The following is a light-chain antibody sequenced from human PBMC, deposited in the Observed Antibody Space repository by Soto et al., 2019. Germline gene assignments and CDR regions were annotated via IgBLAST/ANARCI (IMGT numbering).Light chain of an antibody. J-gene: IGLJ3*02. Sequence: QAVVTQEPSLTVTPGGTVTLTCASSSGPVTNGYYANWFQQKPGQPPRALIYSTSNKHSWTPARFSGSLLGGKAALTLSGVQPDDDADYHCLLNYGGTQLVFGGGTKLTVL. V-gene: IGLV7-43*01. CDR2: STS. CDR1: SGPVTNGYY. CDR3: LLNYGGTQLV.